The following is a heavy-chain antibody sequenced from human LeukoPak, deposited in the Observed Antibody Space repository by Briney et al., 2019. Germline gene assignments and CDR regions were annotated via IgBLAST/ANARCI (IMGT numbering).Heavy chain of an antibody. D-gene: IGHD2-8*02. CDR1: GFTFSSYA. CDR3: AKLPVLTGDYFDY. V-gene: IGHV3-23*01. CDR2: ISGSGGST. Sequence: GGSLRLSCAASGFTFSSYAMSWVSQAPGKGLEWVSAISGSGGSTYYADSVKGRFTISRDNSKNTLYLQMNSLRAEDTAVYYCAKLPVLTGDYFDYWGQGTLVTVSS. J-gene: IGHJ4*02.